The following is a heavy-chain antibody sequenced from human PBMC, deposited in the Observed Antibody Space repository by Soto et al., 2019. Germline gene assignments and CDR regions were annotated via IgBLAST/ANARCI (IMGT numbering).Heavy chain of an antibody. Sequence: QVQLQQWGAGLLKPSETLSLTCAVYGGSFRGYYWSWIRQPPGKGLEWIGEINHSGSTNYNPSLKSRVTISVDTSKNQFSLKLSSVTAADTAVYYCARNHYCSGGSCYLNWFDPWVQGTLVTVSS. D-gene: IGHD2-15*01. V-gene: IGHV4-34*01. CDR2: INHSGST. J-gene: IGHJ5*02. CDR1: GGSFRGYY. CDR3: ARNHYCSGGSCYLNWFDP.